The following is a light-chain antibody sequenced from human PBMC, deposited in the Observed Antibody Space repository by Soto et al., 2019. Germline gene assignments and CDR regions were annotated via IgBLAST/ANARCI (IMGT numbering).Light chain of an antibody. Sequence: EIVLTQSPGTLSLSPGERATLSCRASQSVSSSYLAWYQQKPGQAPRPLIYGASSRATGIPDRFSGSGSGTDFTLTISRLEPEDFAVYYCQQYGSLSITFGQGTRLEI. CDR3: QQYGSLSIT. J-gene: IGKJ5*01. V-gene: IGKV3-20*01. CDR2: GAS. CDR1: QSVSSSY.